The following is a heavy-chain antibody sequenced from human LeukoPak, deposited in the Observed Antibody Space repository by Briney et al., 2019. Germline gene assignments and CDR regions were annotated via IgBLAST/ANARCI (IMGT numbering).Heavy chain of an antibody. CDR2: IIPILGIA. Sequence: SVKVSCKASGGTFSSYAISWVRQAPGQGLEWMGRIIPILGIANYAQKFQGRVTITADKSTSTAYMELSSLRSEDTAVYYCARDYGSRYYYYGMDVWGQGTTVTVSS. CDR3: ARDYGSRYYYYGMDV. V-gene: IGHV1-69*04. J-gene: IGHJ6*02. D-gene: IGHD2-2*01. CDR1: GGTFSSYA.